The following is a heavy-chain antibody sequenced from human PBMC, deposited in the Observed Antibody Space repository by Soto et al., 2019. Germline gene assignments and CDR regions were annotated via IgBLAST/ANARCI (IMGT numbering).Heavy chain of an antibody. Sequence: QITLNESGPTQVKPRQTLTLTCTFSGFSLTTSGVGVGWIRQSPGKAPEWLALFYWDDDKRYSPSLKSRLTITKDTSKNQVVLTMAGLDPADTATYYCAHRVLRTVFGLVTTTAIYFDFWGQGTPVAVSS. CDR1: GFSLTTSGVG. D-gene: IGHD3-3*01. CDR2: FYWDDDK. V-gene: IGHV2-5*02. J-gene: IGHJ4*02. CDR3: AHRVLRTVFGLVTTTAIYFDF.